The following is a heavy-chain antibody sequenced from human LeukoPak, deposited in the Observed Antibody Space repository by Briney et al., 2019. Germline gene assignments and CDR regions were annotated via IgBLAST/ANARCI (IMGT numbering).Heavy chain of an antibody. CDR2: IYTSGST. CDR1: GGSISSASYY. D-gene: IGHD3-22*01. J-gene: IGHJ5*02. Sequence: PSETLSLTCTVSGGSISSASYYWSWIRQPAGKGLEWIGRIYTSGSTNYNPSLKSRVTISVDTSKNQFSLKLSSVTAADTAVYYCARAGLMYYYDSSGYYYQGWFDPWGQGTLVTVSS. V-gene: IGHV4-61*02. CDR3: ARAGLMYYYDSSGYYYQGWFDP.